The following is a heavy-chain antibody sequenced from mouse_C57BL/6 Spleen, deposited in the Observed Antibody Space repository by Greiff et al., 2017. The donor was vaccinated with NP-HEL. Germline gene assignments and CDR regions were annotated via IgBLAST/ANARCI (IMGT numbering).Heavy chain of an antibody. V-gene: IGHV1-18*01. D-gene: IGHD3-3*01. CDR2: INPNNGGT. CDR1: GYTFTDYN. J-gene: IGHJ4*01. Sequence: VQLQQSGPELVKPGASVKIPCKASGYTFTDYNMDWVKQSHGKSLEWIGDINPNNGGTIYNQKFKGKATLTVDKSSSTAYMELRSLTSEDTAVYYGAIGGWTGHYAMDYGGQGTSVTVSA. CDR3: AIGGWTGHYAMDY.